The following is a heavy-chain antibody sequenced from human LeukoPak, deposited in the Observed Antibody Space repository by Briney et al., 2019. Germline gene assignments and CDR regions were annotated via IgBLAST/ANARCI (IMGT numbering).Heavy chain of an antibody. CDR2: IYHSGTT. J-gene: IGHJ5*02. Sequence: SETRSLTCTVSGYTISSGYYWGWIRPPPGKGLEGIGSIYHSGTTYYNPSLKSRVTISIDTSKNQFSLQLSSVTAADTAVYYCARVCCYYDSGSSPNWLDLWGEGTLVRVSS. CDR3: ARVCCYYDSGSSPNWLDL. D-gene: IGHD3-10*01. CDR1: GYTISSGYY. V-gene: IGHV4-38-2*02.